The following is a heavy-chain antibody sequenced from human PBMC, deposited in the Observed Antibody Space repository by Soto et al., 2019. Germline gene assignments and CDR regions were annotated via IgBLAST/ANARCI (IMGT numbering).Heavy chain of an antibody. Sequence: ASVKVSCKASGYTFTSYGIGWVRQAPGQGLEWMGWISAYNGNTNYAQKLQGRVTMTTDTSTSTAYMELRSLRSDDTAVYYCARERRXLGPVLLWFGESGGMDVWGQGTTVTVSS. CDR2: ISAYNGNT. D-gene: IGHD3-10*01. CDR3: ARERRXLGPVLLWFGESGGMDV. V-gene: IGHV1-18*04. J-gene: IGHJ6*02. CDR1: GYTFTSYG.